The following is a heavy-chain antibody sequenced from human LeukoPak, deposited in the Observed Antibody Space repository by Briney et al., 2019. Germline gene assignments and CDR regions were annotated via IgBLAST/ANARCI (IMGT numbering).Heavy chain of an antibody. J-gene: IGHJ4*02. CDR2: INHSGST. V-gene: IGHV4-34*01. D-gene: IGHD2-21*02. CDR3: ARANAYCGGDCYSFDY. Sequence: SETLSLTCAVYGGSFSGYYWSWIRQPPGKGLEWIGEINHSGSTNYTPSLKSRVTISVDTSKNQFSLKLSSVTAADTAVYYCARANAYCGGDCYSFDYWGQGTLVTVSS. CDR1: GGSFSGYY.